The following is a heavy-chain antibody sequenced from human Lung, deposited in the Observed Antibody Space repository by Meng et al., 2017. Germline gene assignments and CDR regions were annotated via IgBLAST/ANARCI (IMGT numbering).Heavy chain of an antibody. CDR2: INHGGST. V-gene: IGHV4-34*01. Sequence: QAQLQQVGAGLLRASEELSLTCAGYGGFISGSYWSWIRQSPAKGLEWIGKINHGGSTNYNPSLESRVTISVDTPKNQFSLRLTSMTVADTAVYYCARERHSTIIRGVIDFWGQGALVTVSS. CDR1: GGFISGSY. J-gene: IGHJ4*02. CDR3: ARERHSTIIRGVIDF. D-gene: IGHD3-10*01.